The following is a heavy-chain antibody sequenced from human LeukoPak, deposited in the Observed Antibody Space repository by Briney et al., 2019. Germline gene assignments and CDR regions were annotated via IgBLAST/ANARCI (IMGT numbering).Heavy chain of an antibody. CDR2: IYYSGST. J-gene: IGHJ4*02. CDR3: ARQDGYNLDY. CDR1: GGSIGSYY. Sequence: PSETLSLTCTVSGGSIGSYYWSWIRQPPGKGLEWIGYIYYSGSTNYNPSLKSRVTISVDTSKNQLSLRLSSVTAADTAVYYCARQDGYNLDYWGQGTLVTVSS. V-gene: IGHV4-59*08. D-gene: IGHD5-24*01.